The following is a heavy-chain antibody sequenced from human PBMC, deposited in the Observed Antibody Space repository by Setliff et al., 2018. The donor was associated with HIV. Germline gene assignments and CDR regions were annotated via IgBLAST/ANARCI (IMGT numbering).Heavy chain of an antibody. D-gene: IGHD1-20*01. J-gene: IGHJ2*01. CDR2: INQERTT. V-gene: IGHV4-34*01. Sequence: SETLSLTCAVYRGSFSHYYWTWIRQSPGKGLEWIAEINQERTTFYNPSLKSRVTMSLDTSRNEVSLRLSSVTAADTATYFCARVRFNFDDVRCFDLWGPGTLVTVSS. CDR3: ARVRFNFDDVRCFDL. CDR1: RGSFSHYY.